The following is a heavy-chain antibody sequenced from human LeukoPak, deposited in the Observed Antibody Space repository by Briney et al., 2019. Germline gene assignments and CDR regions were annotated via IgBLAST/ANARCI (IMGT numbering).Heavy chain of an antibody. CDR3: ARGLYYDILTGLRIYYYYYGMDV. V-gene: IGHV1-8*01. D-gene: IGHD3-9*01. J-gene: IGHJ6*02. Sequence: ASVKVSCKASGYTFTSYDINWVRQATGQGLEWMGWMNPNSGNTGYAQKFQGRVTMTRNTSISTAYMELSSLRSEDTAVYYCARGLYYDILTGLRIYYYYYGMDVWGQGTTVTVSS. CDR1: GYTFTSYD. CDR2: MNPNSGNT.